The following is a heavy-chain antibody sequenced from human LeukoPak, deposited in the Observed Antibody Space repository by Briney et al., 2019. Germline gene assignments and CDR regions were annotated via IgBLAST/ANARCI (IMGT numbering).Heavy chain of an antibody. CDR1: GFTFSSYG. CDR3: AKDSKTYSGSYGVDY. D-gene: IGHD1-26*01. V-gene: IGHV3-30*02. J-gene: IGHJ4*02. CDR2: IWYDGSNK. Sequence: GGSLRLSCAASGFTFSSYGMHWVRQAPGKGLEWVAVIWYDGSNKYYADSVKGRFTISRDNSKNTLYLQMNSLRAEDTAVYYCAKDSKTYSGSYGVDYWGQGTLVTVSS.